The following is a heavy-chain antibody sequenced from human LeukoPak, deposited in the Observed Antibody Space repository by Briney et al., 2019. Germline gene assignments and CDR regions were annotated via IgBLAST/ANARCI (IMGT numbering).Heavy chain of an antibody. V-gene: IGHV3-48*04. Sequence: GGSLRLSCAASGFTFSSYSMNWVRQAPGKGLEWVPYISSGSSTMYYADSVKGRFTISRDNAKNSLYLQMNSLRAEDTAVYYCARASGSYWYWGQGTLVTVSS. J-gene: IGHJ4*02. CDR3: ARASGSYWY. D-gene: IGHD1-26*01. CDR1: GFTFSSYS. CDR2: ISSGSSTM.